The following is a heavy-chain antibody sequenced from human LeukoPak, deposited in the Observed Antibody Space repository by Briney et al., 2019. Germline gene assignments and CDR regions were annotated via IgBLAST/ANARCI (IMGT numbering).Heavy chain of an antibody. D-gene: IGHD3-3*01. J-gene: IGHJ6*03. CDR2: IIPIFGTA. CDR1: GGTFSSYA. V-gene: IGHV1-69*05. CDR3: ARGGSPYYDFWSGYLGVQYYYYYYYMDV. Sequence: GASVRVSCKASGGTFSSYAISWVRQAPGQGLEWMGGIIPIFGTANYAQKFQGRVTITTDESTSTAYMELSSLRSEDMAVYYCARGGSPYYDFWSGYLGVQYYYYYYYMDVWGKGTTVTVSS.